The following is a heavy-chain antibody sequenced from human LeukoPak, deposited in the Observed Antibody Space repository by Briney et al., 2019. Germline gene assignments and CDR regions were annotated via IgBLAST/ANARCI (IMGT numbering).Heavy chain of an antibody. CDR3: ARGPIYDRSGYYLSY. J-gene: IGHJ4*02. V-gene: IGHV4-39*07. D-gene: IGHD3-22*01. Sequence: SETLSLTYTLSGGSISSSRYYWGWIRQPPGKGLDWIGSIYYSGSTYYNPSLKSRVTISVDTSKNQFSLKLSSVTAADTAVYYCARGPIYDRSGYYLSYWGQGTLVTVSS. CDR2: IYYSGST. CDR1: GGSISSSRYY.